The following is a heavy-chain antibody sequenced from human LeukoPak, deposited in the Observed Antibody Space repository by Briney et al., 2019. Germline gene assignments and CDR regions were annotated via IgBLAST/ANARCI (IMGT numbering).Heavy chain of an antibody. CDR2: MNPNSGNT. D-gene: IGHD6-13*01. CDR1: GYTFTSYD. V-gene: IGHV1-8*01. J-gene: IGHJ6*03. CDR3: ARGLYSSSWSILAYYYYYMDV. Sequence: ASVKVSCKASGYTFTSYDINWVRQATGQGLEWMGWMNPNSGNTGYAQKFQGRVTMTRNTSISTAYMELSSLRSEDTAVYYCARGLYSSSWSILAYYYYYMDVWGKGTTVTVSS.